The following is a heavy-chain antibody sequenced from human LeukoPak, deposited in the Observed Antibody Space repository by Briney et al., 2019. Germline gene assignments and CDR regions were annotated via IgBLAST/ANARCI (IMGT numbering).Heavy chain of an antibody. CDR2: IYTSGST. CDR3: ARETLRFLEWLSPIGFDP. V-gene: IGHV4-61*02. Sequence: ASETLSLTCTVSGGSISSSSYYWSWIRQPAGKGLEWIGRIYTSGSTNYNPSLKSRVTISVDTSKNQFSLKLSSVTAADTAVYYCARETLRFLEWLSPIGFDPWGQGTLVTVSS. D-gene: IGHD3-3*01. J-gene: IGHJ5*02. CDR1: GGSISSSSYY.